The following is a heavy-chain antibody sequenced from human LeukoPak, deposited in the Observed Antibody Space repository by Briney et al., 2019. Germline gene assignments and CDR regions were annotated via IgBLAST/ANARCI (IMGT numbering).Heavy chain of an antibody. CDR2: VYYSGST. CDR3: ARHYRSVRGVIQGALDY. CDR1: GGSISSSSYY. Sequence: SETLSLTCTVSGGSISSSSYYWGWIRQPPGKGLEWIGSVYYSGSTYYNPSLKSRVTMSADTSKNQFSLKLSSVTAADTAVYYCARHYRSVRGVIQGALDYWGQGTLVTVSS. D-gene: IGHD3-10*01. J-gene: IGHJ4*02. V-gene: IGHV4-39*01.